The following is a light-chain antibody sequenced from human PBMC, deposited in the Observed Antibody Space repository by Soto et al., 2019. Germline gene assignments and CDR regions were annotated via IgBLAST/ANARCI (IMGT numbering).Light chain of an antibody. CDR2: DAS. CDR1: QSISSW. J-gene: IGKJ1*01. V-gene: IGKV1-5*01. CDR3: QQYNNFWT. Sequence: DIQMTQSPSALSASVGDRVTITCRASQSISSWLAWYQQKPGKAPRLLLYDASYLERGVPSRFSGSGSGTEFTLTISDLQPDDLGTYYCQQYNNFWTFGPGTKVEI.